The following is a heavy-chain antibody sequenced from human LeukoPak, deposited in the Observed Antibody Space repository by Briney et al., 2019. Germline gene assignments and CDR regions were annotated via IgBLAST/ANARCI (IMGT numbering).Heavy chain of an antibody. V-gene: IGHV4-59*01. CDR3: ARDTYPSDYFDY. D-gene: IGHD2-2*01. Sequence: SETLSLTCTVSGGSISSYYWSWIRQPPGKGLEWIGYIYYSGSTNYNPSLRSRVTISVDTSKNQFSLKLSSVTAADTAVYYCARDTYPSDYFDYWGQGTLVTVSS. CDR1: GGSISSYY. J-gene: IGHJ4*02. CDR2: IYYSGST.